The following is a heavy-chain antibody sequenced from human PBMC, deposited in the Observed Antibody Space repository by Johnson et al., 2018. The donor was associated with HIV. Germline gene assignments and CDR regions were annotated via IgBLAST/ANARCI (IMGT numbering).Heavy chain of an antibody. Sequence: VQLVESGGGWVKPGGSLRLSCAASGFSFSDYYMSWIRQAPGKGLEWVSFITNSAETMYYAHSVKDRFTISRDNTKNSLHLQMNSLRAEDTAVYYCARDNLRQLDAFDIWGQGTMVTVSS. J-gene: IGHJ3*02. D-gene: IGHD3-16*01. CDR1: GFSFSDYY. CDR2: ITNSAETM. V-gene: IGHV3-11*04. CDR3: ARDNLRQLDAFDI.